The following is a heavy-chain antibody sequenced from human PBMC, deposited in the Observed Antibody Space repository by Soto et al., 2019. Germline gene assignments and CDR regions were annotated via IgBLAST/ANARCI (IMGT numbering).Heavy chain of an antibody. D-gene: IGHD2-2*01. CDR2: ISATGNTL. Sequence: EVQLVESGGGLVQPGGSLSLSCSASGFAFSTYEMNWVRQAPGKGLEWVSYISATGNTLYYVDSVKGRFTISRDNAKNSLYMQMNNLRVEDTAIYYCARDGVALSAGAMDVWGQGTTVTVSS. CDR3: ARDGVALSAGAMDV. CDR1: GFAFSTYE. V-gene: IGHV3-48*03. J-gene: IGHJ6*02.